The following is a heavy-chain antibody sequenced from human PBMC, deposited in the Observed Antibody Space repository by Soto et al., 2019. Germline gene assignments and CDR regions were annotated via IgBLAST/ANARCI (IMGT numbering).Heavy chain of an antibody. CDR2: IIPISETT. V-gene: IGHV1-69*01. CDR3: ARSQGSSTSLEIYYYYYYGMDV. CDR1: GGTFSSYA. D-gene: IGHD2-2*01. J-gene: IGHJ6*02. Sequence: QVQLVQSGAEVKKPGSSVKVSCKASGGTFSSYAISWVRQAPGQGLKWMGGIIPISETTNYAQKFQGRVSITADESKNTAYMELSSLRSADTAVYYCARSQGSSTSLEIYYYYYYGMDVWGQGTTVTVSS.